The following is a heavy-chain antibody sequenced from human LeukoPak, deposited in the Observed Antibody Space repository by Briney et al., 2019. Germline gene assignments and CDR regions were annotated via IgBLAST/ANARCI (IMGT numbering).Heavy chain of an antibody. V-gene: IGHV5-51*01. CDR2: IYPGDSDT. J-gene: IGHJ4*02. Sequence: AGESLKISRKGSGYSFTSYWIGWVRQMPGKGLEWMGIIYPGDSDTRYSPSFRGQVTISADKSISTAYLQWSSLKASDTAMYYCARVKDIVVVVAATTSHYFDYWGQGTLVTVSS. CDR1: GYSFTSYW. CDR3: ARVKDIVVVVAATTSHYFDY. D-gene: IGHD2-15*01.